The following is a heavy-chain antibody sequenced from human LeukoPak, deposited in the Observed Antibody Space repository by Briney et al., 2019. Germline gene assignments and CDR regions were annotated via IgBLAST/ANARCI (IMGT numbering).Heavy chain of an antibody. CDR3: ARVVIHNGGFDY. CDR1: RYTFTVYY. V-gene: IGHV1-2*02. CDR2: INHNSGGT. D-gene: IGHD3-22*01. Sequence: ASVNVSCKASRYTFTVYYMHWVRQAPGQGLEGMGWINHNSGGTNYAQKFQGRVTMTRDTSIRTAYMELSRLRSDDTAVYYCARVVIHNGGFDYWGQGTLVTVSS. J-gene: IGHJ4*02.